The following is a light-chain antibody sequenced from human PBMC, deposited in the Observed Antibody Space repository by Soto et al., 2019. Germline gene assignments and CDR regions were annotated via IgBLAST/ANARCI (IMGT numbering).Light chain of an antibody. J-gene: IGKJ1*01. Sequence: EIVLTQSPGTLSLSPGERATLSCRASQSVSNNYLAWYQQKPGQAPRLLIYGASNRATGIPARFSGSGSGTDFTLTISSLEPEDFAVYYCQQRSNWSWTFGQGTKVDIK. V-gene: IGKV3-11*01. CDR1: QSVSNNY. CDR2: GAS. CDR3: QQRSNWSWT.